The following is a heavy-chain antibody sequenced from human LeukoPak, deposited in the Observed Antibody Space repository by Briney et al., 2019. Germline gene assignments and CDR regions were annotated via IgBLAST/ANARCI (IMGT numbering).Heavy chain of an antibody. Sequence: PSETLSLTCTVSGGSISSGSYYWSWIRQPAGKGLEWIGRIYTSGSTNYNPSLKSRVTISVDTSKNQFSLKLSSVTAADTAVYYCARGVTGTKSDYWGRGTLVTVSS. V-gene: IGHV4-61*02. J-gene: IGHJ4*02. CDR1: GGSISSGSYY. D-gene: IGHD1-7*01. CDR3: ARGVTGTKSDY. CDR2: IYTSGST.